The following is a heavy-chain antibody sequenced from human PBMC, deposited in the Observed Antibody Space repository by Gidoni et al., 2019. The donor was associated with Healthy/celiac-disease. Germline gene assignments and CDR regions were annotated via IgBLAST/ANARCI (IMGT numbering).Heavy chain of an antibody. Sequence: EVQLVESGGGLVQPGGSLRLSCAASGFTSSSYEMNWVRQAPGKGLEWVSYISSSGSTIYYADSVKGRFTISRDNAKNSLYLQMNSLRAEDTAVYYSARDRQRKRWLQFGFDYWGQGTLVTVSS. J-gene: IGHJ4*02. CDR3: ARDRQRKRWLQFGFDY. D-gene: IGHD5-12*01. V-gene: IGHV3-48*03. CDR2: ISSSGSTI. CDR1: GFTSSSYE.